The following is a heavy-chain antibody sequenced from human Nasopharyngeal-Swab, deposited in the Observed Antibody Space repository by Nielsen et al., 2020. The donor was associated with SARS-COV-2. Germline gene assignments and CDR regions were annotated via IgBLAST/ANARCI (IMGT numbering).Heavy chain of an antibody. D-gene: IGHD3-9*01. J-gene: IGHJ3*02. CDR3: AKEILMYDILKGAFDI. Sequence: GESLKISCAASGFTFSSYAMSWVRQAPGKGLEWVSAISGSGGRTYYADSVKGRFTISRDNSKNTLYLQMNSLRAEDTAVYYCAKEILMYDILKGAFDIWGQGTMVTVSS. CDR2: ISGSGGRT. CDR1: GFTFSSYA. V-gene: IGHV3-23*01.